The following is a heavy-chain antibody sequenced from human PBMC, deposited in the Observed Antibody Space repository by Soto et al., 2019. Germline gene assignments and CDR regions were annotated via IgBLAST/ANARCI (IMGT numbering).Heavy chain of an antibody. V-gene: IGHV1-46*03. D-gene: IGHD6-19*01. CDR2: IDPGGGST. CDR1: GYTFTSYY. Sequence: GASVKVSCKASGYTFTSYYMNWVRQAPGQGLVWMGIIDPGGGSTDYAQKFQGRITMTRDTSTSTVYMEQSSLRSDDTAMYYCARRLAVAGHEYFQHWGQGTLVTVSS. J-gene: IGHJ1*01. CDR3: ARRLAVAGHEYFQH.